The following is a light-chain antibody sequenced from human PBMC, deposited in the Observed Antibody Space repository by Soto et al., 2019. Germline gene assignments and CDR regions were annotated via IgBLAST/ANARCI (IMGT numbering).Light chain of an antibody. J-gene: IGKJ1*01. CDR2: KVS. V-gene: IGKV1-5*03. Sequence: DIQMTQSPSTLSASIGDRVTITFRASQSISSWLAWYQQKPGKAPKFLIHKVSTLVSGVPSRFSGSGSGTEFTLTISSLQPDDFATYFCQEYYTYPWTFGQGTKVDIK. CDR3: QEYYTYPWT. CDR1: QSISSW.